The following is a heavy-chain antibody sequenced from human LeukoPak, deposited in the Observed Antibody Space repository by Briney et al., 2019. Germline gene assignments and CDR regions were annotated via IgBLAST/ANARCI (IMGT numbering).Heavy chain of an antibody. J-gene: IGHJ4*02. CDR3: ARGGSSGYYYVHLTNYFDY. D-gene: IGHD3-22*01. CDR1: GGSFSGYY. Sequence: NTSGTLSLTCAVYGGSFSGYYWSWIRQPPGKGLEWIGEINHSGSTNYNPSLKSRVTISVDTSKNQFSLKLSSVTAADTAVYYCARGGSSGYYYVHLTNYFDYWGQGTLVTVSS. V-gene: IGHV4-34*01. CDR2: INHSGST.